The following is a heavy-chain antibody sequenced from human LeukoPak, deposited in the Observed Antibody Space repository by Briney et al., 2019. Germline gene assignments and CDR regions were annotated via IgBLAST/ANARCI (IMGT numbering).Heavy chain of an antibody. V-gene: IGHV4-38-2*02. Sequence: SETLSLTCTVSGYSISSGYYWGWIRQPPGKGLEWIGTIYHSGSTYYNPSLKSRVAISVDTSKNQFSLKLSSVTAADTAVYYCARVPYSSSWYGVDYSDYWGQGTLVAVSS. CDR1: GYSISSGYY. J-gene: IGHJ4*02. CDR3: ARVPYSSSWYGVDYSDY. D-gene: IGHD6-13*01. CDR2: IYHSGST.